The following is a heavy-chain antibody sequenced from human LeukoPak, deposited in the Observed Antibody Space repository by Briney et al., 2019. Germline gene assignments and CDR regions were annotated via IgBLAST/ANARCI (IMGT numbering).Heavy chain of an antibody. Sequence: SQTLSLTCTVSGGSISSGSYYWSWIRQPAGKGLEWIGRVYTSGSTNYNPTLKSRVTISVDASKNQFSLKLSSVTAADTAVYYCARVADGDYFDYWGQGTLVTVSS. CDR3: ARVADGDYFDY. J-gene: IGHJ4*02. CDR1: GGSISSGSYY. CDR2: VYTSGST. V-gene: IGHV4-61*02. D-gene: IGHD6-6*01.